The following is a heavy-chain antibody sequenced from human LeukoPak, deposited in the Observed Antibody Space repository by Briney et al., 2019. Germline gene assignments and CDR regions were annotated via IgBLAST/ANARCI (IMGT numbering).Heavy chain of an antibody. Sequence: SETLSLTCAVYGGSFSGYYWSWIRQPPGKGLEWIGEINHSGSTNYNPSLKSRVTISVDTSKNQFSLKLSSVTAADTAVYYCARAGGIPDYWGQGTLATVSS. J-gene: IGHJ4*02. V-gene: IGHV4-34*01. CDR2: INHSGST. D-gene: IGHD1-26*01. CDR1: GGSFSGYY. CDR3: ARAGGIPDY.